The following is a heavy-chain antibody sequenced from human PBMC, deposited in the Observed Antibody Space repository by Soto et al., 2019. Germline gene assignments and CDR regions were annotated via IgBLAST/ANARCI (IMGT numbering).Heavy chain of an antibody. CDR1: GFPISSPYS. CDR3: ARVTMVIRDSDHFGVDV. CDR2: ISHTGTT. Sequence: PSETLSLTCLVSGFPISSPYSWGWIQQPPGKGLEWIGSISHTGTTSYSPSLTSRVSISVDTSKNQVSLKLTSVTAADTAVYFCARVTMVIRDSDHFGVDVWGHGTTVTVSS. D-gene: IGHD4-17*01. V-gene: IGHV4-38-2*02. J-gene: IGHJ6*02.